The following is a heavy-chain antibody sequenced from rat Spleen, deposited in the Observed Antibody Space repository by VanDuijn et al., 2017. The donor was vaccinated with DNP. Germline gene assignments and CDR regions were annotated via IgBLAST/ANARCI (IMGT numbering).Heavy chain of an antibody. Sequence: EVQLVESGGDLVQPGRSLKLSCVASGFTFNNYWMAWIRQVPGRRLEWVAYIPYSGGTTYYPDSVKGRFTISRDNAKSTLYLQMDSLRSDDTATYQCASIIAGIGYFDYWGQGVMVTVSS. D-gene: IGHD1-4*01. CDR2: IPYSGGTT. J-gene: IGHJ2*01. CDR3: ASIIAGIGYFDY. CDR1: GFTFNNYW. V-gene: IGHV5-31*01.